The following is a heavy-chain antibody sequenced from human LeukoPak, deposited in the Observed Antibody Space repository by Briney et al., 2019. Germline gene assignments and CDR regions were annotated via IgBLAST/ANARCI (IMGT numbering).Heavy chain of an antibody. Sequence: PGGSLRLSCAASGFTVSSNYMSWVRQAPGKGLEWVSVIYSGGSTYYADSVKGRFTISRDNSKNTLYLQMNSLRAEDTAVYYCAREPLEYSSSEDAFDIWGQGTVVTVSS. D-gene: IGHD6-6*01. J-gene: IGHJ3*02. CDR3: AREPLEYSSSEDAFDI. CDR1: GFTVSSNY. V-gene: IGHV3-53*01. CDR2: IYSGGST.